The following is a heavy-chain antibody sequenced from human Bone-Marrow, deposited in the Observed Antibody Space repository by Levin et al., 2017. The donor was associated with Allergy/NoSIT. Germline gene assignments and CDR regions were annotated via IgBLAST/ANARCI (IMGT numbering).Heavy chain of an antibody. CDR3: ARDSAGSDYGDYEY. D-gene: IGHD4-17*01. Sequence: GGSLRLSCAASGFSFSTYAMSWVRQGPGKGLEWVSSISGSVGVTYHADSVKGRFTISRDNSKNTLDLQMNSLRVEDPAVYYCARDSAGSDYGDYEYWGRGILVTVSS. CDR1: GFSFSTYA. CDR2: ISGSVGVT. V-gene: IGHV3-23*01. J-gene: IGHJ4*02.